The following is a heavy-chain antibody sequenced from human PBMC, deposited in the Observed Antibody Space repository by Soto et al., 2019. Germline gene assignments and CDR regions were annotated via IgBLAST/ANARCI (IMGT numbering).Heavy chain of an antibody. CDR1: GFTFSSYS. CDR2: ISSSSSYI. D-gene: IGHD3-3*01. Sequence: GSLRLSCAASGFTFSSYSMNWVRQAPGKGLEWVSSISSSSSYIYYADSVKGRFTISRDNAKNSLYLQMNSLRAEDTAVYYCANDYDFWSGYYDLFDYWGQGTLVTVSS. J-gene: IGHJ4*02. CDR3: ANDYDFWSGYYDLFDY. V-gene: IGHV3-21*01.